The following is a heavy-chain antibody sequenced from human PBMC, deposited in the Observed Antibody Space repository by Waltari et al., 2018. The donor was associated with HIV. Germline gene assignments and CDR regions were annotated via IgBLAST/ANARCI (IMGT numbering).Heavy chain of an antibody. CDR3: ARGSWGSGMDV. D-gene: IGHD7-27*01. Sequence: QVRLQQWGAGLLKPSETLSLSCAVYGGSFSGYYWSWIRQSPGKGLEGIGEINHSGSINYNPSLKSRVIISVDRYKNQFSLKWASVTAANTAVCYCARGSWGSGMDVWGLGTTVIVSS. CDR2: INHSGSI. CDR1: GGSFSGYY. V-gene: IGHV4-34*01. J-gene: IGHJ6*02.